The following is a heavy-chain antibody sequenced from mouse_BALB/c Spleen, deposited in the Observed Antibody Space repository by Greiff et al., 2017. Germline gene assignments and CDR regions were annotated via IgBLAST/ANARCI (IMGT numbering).Heavy chain of an antibody. CDR1: GFTFSNYW. CDR2: IRLKSNNYAT. D-gene: IGHD1-1*01. Sequence: EVKLVESGGGLVQPGGSMKLSCVASGFTFSNYWMNWVRQSPEKGLEWVAEIRLKSNNYATHYAESVKGRFTISRDDSKSSVYLQMNNLRAEDTGIYYCTRIYYYGSSYSFDYWGQGTTLTVSS. V-gene: IGHV6-6*02. CDR3: TRIYYYGSSYSFDY. J-gene: IGHJ2*01.